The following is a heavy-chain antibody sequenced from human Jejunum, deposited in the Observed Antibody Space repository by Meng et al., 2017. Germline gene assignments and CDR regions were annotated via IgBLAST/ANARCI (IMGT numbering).Heavy chain of an antibody. J-gene: IGHJ4*02. V-gene: IGHV3-15*01. CDR3: THGHLAGTFFDY. D-gene: IGHD1-1*01. CDR1: GFTFSGAW. CDR2: IKSKRDGETT. Sequence: GESLKISCAVSGFTFSGAWMSWVRQAPGKGLEWVSRIKSKRDGETTDYAAPVKGRFTISRDDSENTVYLQMNSLKAEDTAVCYCTHGHLAGTFFDYWSQGILVTVSS.